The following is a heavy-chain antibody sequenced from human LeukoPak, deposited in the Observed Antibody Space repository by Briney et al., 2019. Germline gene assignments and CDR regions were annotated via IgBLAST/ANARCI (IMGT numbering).Heavy chain of an antibody. CDR1: GGSIGSYY. CDR3: ARGYYYDSSGYPSFDY. CDR2: IFTSGST. D-gene: IGHD3-22*01. J-gene: IGHJ4*02. V-gene: IGHV4-4*09. Sequence: SETLSLTCTVSGGSIGSYYWSWIRQPPGKGLEWIGYIFTSGSTNYNPSLKSRVTLSVDTSKNQFSLKLSSVTAADTAVYYCARGYYYDSSGYPSFDYWGQGTLVTVSS.